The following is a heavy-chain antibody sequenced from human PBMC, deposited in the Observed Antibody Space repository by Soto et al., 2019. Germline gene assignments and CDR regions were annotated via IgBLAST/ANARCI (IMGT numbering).Heavy chain of an antibody. CDR3: ARGGENYSDGGGFNWFDP. Sequence: ASVKVSCKTSGYTFTNYYIHWARQAPGQGLEWMGIINPSGGSTSYAQKFQARVTVTRDTPTRTVYMEVRSLRSEDTAIYFCARGGENYSDGGGFNWFDPWGQGTQVTVSS. CDR2: INPSGGST. V-gene: IGHV1-46*01. J-gene: IGHJ5*02. CDR1: GYTFTNYY. D-gene: IGHD3-22*01.